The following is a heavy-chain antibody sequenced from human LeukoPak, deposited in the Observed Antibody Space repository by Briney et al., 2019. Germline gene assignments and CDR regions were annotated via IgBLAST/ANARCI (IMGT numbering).Heavy chain of an antibody. CDR3: ATLPSGWPGEPPAIDI. D-gene: IGHD6-19*01. CDR2: ISTNTGNP. CDR1: GYTITTYP. J-gene: IGHJ3*02. Sequence: ASVKVSCKASGYTITTYPMNWVRQAPGQGLEWMGWISTNTGNPTYAQGFTGRFVFSLDTSVSTAFLQINSLKAEDTAVYYCATLPSGWPGEPPAIDIWGQGTMVTVSS. V-gene: IGHV7-4-1*02.